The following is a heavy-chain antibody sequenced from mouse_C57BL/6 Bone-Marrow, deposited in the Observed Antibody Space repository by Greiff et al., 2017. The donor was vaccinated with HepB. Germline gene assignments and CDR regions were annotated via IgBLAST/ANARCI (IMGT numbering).Heavy chain of an antibody. CDR1: GYTFTSYG. V-gene: IGHV1-5*01. D-gene: IGHD2-3*01. J-gene: IGHJ3*01. CDR2: IYPGNSDT. Sequence: EVQLQQSGTVLARPGASVKMSCKSSGYTFTSYGMYWVKQRPGQGLEWIGAIYPGNSDTSYNQKFKGKAKLTADTATSTAYMELSSLTNEDSAVYYCTGWLLQAYWGQGTLVTVSA. CDR3: TGWLLQAY.